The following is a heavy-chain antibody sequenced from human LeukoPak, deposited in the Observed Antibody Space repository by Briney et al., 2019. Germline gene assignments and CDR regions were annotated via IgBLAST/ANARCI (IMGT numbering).Heavy chain of an antibody. CDR3: ARPGYCSGGSCYPPAPGFDY. J-gene: IGHJ4*02. D-gene: IGHD2-15*01. CDR1: GGSISSSSYY. CDR2: IYYSGIT. Sequence: PSETQSLTCTVSGGSISSSSYYWGWIRQPPGKGLEWIGSIYYSGITYYNPSLKSRVTISVDTSKNQFSLKLNSVTAADTAVYCCARPGYCSGGSCYPPAPGFDYWGQGTLVTVSS. V-gene: IGHV4-39*01.